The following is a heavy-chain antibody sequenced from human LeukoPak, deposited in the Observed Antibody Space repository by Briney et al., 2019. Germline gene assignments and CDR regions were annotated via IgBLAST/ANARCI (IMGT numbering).Heavy chain of an antibody. D-gene: IGHD6-13*01. Sequence: SVKVSCKASGGTFSSYAISWVRQAPGQGLEWMGGIIPIFGTANYAQKFQGGVTITADESTSTAYMELSSLRSEDTAVYYCASTERPIAAAPYYFDYWGQGTLVTVSS. CDR3: ASTERPIAAAPYYFDY. CDR2: IIPIFGTA. CDR1: GGTFSSYA. J-gene: IGHJ4*02. V-gene: IGHV1-69*13.